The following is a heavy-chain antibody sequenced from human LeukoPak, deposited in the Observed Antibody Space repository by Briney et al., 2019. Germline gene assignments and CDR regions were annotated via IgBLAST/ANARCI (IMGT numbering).Heavy chain of an antibody. V-gene: IGHV1-2*02. Sequence: ASVKVSCKASGYTFTGYYMHWVRQAPGQGLEWMGWINPNSGGTNYAQKFQGRVTMTRDTSISTAYMELSRLRSDDTAVYYCANTLGYCSGGSCPQGDCWGQGTLVTVSS. J-gene: IGHJ4*02. D-gene: IGHD2-15*01. CDR2: INPNSGGT. CDR3: ANTLGYCSGGSCPQGDC. CDR1: GYTFTGYY.